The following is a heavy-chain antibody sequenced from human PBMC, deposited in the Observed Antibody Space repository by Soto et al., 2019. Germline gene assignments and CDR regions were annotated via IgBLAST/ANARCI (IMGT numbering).Heavy chain of an antibody. CDR1: GFTFSSYA. J-gene: IGHJ4*02. CDR3: ARDEGVCLDY. Sequence: GGSLRLSCAASGFTFSSYAMHWVRQAPGKGLEWVAVISYDGSNKYYADSVKGRFTISRDNSKNTLYLQMNSLRAEDTAVYYCARDEGVCLDYWGQGTLVTVSS. D-gene: IGHD2-8*01. CDR2: ISYDGSNK. V-gene: IGHV3-30-3*01.